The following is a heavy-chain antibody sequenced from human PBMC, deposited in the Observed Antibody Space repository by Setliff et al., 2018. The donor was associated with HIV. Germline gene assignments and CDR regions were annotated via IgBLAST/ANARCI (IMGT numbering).Heavy chain of an antibody. CDR2: IYYSGST. V-gene: IGHV4-39*01. D-gene: IGHD1-26*01. CDR3: ARHYNVNYYVRKDFDY. J-gene: IGHJ4*02. CDR1: GGSISSYY. Sequence: SETLSLTCTVSGGSISSYYWGWVRQPPGKGLEWIGSIYYSGSTYYNPSLKSRLTISVDTSRNRFSLKLSSLTAADTAVYYCARHYNVNYYVRKDFDYWGQGILVTVSS.